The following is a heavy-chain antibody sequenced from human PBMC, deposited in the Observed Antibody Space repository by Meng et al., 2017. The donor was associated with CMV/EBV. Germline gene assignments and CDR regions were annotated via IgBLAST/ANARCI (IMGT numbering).Heavy chain of an antibody. CDR2: ISSSGSTI. D-gene: IGHD3-3*01. V-gene: IGHV3-48*04. J-gene: IGHJ4*02. CDR3: ASAYGFWSGYRYYFDY. CDR1: GFTFSSYS. Sequence: GESLKISCAASGFTFSSYSMNWVRQAPGKGLEWVSYISSSGSTIYYADSVKGRFTISRDNAKNSLYLQMNSLRAEDTAVYYCASAYGFWSGYRYYFDYWGQGTLVTVS.